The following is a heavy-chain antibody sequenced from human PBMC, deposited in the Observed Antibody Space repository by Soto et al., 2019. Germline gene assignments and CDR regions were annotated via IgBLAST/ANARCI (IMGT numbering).Heavy chain of an antibody. Sequence: QVQLVQSGAEVKKPGSSVTVSCQASGGTCSSYAISWMRQAPGQGLEWMGGIIHIFGTANYAQKFQGRITITADESTSTAYMELSSLSSEDTAVYYCASRPRTLGEWFDPLGQGTLVTVSS. CDR1: GGTCSSYA. V-gene: IGHV1-69*01. CDR2: IIHIFGTA. J-gene: IGHJ5*02. D-gene: IGHD3-10*01. CDR3: ASRPRTLGEWFDP.